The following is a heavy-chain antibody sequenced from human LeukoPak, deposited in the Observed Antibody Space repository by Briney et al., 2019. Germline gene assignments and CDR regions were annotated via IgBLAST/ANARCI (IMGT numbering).Heavy chain of an antibody. J-gene: IGHJ4*02. CDR1: GGSISSYY. V-gene: IGHV4-59*01. D-gene: IGHD6-13*01. Sequence: PSETLSLTCTVSGGSISSYYWSWIRQPPGKGLEWIGYVYNSGSTNYNPSLKSRVTISLDTSKSQFSLKLSSVTAADTAVYYCARGLVAAGTFYLDYWGQGTLVTVSS. CDR2: VYNSGST. CDR3: ARGLVAAGTFYLDY.